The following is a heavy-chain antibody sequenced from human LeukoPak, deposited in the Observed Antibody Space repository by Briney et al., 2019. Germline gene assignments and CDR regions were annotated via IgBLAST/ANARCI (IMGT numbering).Heavy chain of an antibody. D-gene: IGHD3-22*01. Sequence: SETLSLTCAVPGGSISSGGYSWSWIRQPPGKGLEWIGYIYHSGSTYYNPSLKSRVTISVDRSKNQFSLKLSSVTAADTAVYYCARDSYDSSGYLTLWGQGTLVTVSS. CDR2: IYHSGST. V-gene: IGHV4-30-2*01. CDR1: GGSISSGGYS. CDR3: ARDSYDSSGYLTL. J-gene: IGHJ4*02.